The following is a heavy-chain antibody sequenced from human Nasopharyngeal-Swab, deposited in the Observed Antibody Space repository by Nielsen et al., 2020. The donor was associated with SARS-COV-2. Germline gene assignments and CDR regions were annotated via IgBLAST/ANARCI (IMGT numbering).Heavy chain of an antibody. J-gene: IGHJ6*02. CDR1: GFTFNNYN. V-gene: IGHV3-21*04. CDR2: ISSSSSYI. D-gene: IGHD2-21*01. Sequence: GESLKISCAASGFTFNNYNFNWVRQAPGKGLEWVSSISSSSSYIYYADSVNDRFSISRDNSKNTLYLQMNSLRVEDTALYYCAKAPYLRGLDVWGQGTTVTVCS. CDR3: AKAPYLRGLDV.